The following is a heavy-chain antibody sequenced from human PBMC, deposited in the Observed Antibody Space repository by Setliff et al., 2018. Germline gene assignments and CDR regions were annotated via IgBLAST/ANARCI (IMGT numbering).Heavy chain of an antibody. J-gene: IGHJ5*02. V-gene: IGHV1-3*01. CDR2: INAGNGNT. D-gene: IGHD1-26*01. CDR3: ARVPVVGATKLYWFDP. Sequence: ASVKVSCKASGYTFTSCAMHWVRQAPGQRLEWMGWINAGNGNTEYSQKFQGRVTITRDTSASTAYMELSSLRSEDTAVYYCARVPVVGATKLYWFDPWGQGTLVTVSS. CDR1: GYTFTSCA.